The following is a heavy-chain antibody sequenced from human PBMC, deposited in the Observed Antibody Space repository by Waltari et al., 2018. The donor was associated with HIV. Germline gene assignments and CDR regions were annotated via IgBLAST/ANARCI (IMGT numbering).Heavy chain of an antibody. V-gene: IGHV2-5*02. CDR2: IYWDDDK. Sequence: QITLKESGPTLVKPTQTLTLTCTFSGFSLSTSGVGVGWIRQPPGKALEWLALIYWDDDKRYSPSLKSRLTITKDTSKNQVVLTMTNMDPVDTATYYCARSHRQDIVVVVAATPAEYFQHWGQGTLVTVSS. J-gene: IGHJ1*01. CDR3: ARSHRQDIVVVVAATPAEYFQH. CDR1: GFSLSTSGVG. D-gene: IGHD2-15*01.